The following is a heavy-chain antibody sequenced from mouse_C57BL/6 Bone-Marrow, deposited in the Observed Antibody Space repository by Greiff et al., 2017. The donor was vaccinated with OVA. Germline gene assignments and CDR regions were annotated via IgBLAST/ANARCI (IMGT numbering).Heavy chain of an antibody. CDR1: GYTFTSYW. CDR3: TRDGEWVDYALAY. D-gene: IGHD1-1*01. J-gene: IGHJ4*01. CDR2: IHPNSGST. V-gene: IGHV1-64*01. Sequence: QVQLQQPGAELVKPGASVKLSCKASGYTFTSYWMHWVKQRPGQGLEWIGMIHPNSGSTNYNEKFKSKATLTVDKSSSTAYMQLSSLTSEDTAVYYGTRDGEWVDYALAYWGQGTSVTVSA.